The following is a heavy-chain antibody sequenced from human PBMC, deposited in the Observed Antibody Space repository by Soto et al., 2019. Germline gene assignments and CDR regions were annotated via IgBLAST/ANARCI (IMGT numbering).Heavy chain of an antibody. Sequence: GESLKISCKGSGYSFAGYWIGWVRQMPGKGPEWMGIIYPGDSDTKYNPSFQGQVTISADKSITTTYLQWSSLKASDTAIYYCAASIFYYGMDVWGPGTTVTVSS. J-gene: IGHJ6*02. CDR2: IYPGDSDT. V-gene: IGHV5-51*01. CDR1: GYSFAGYW. CDR3: AASIFYYGMDV.